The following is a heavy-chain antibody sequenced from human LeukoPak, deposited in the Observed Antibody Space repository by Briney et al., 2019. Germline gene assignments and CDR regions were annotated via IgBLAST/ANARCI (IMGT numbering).Heavy chain of an antibody. J-gene: IGHJ6*02. CDR3: ARTRYGMDV. V-gene: IGHV6-1*01. D-gene: IGHD6-6*01. Sequence: SPTLSLTFAISGDSVSSNSAAWNWLRQSPSRGLEWLGSTYYRSRWYNEYAVSVKSRITINPDTSKNQFSLQLNSVTPEDTAVYYWARTRYGMDVWGQGTTVTVSS. CDR2: TYYRSRWYN. CDR1: GDSVSSNSAA.